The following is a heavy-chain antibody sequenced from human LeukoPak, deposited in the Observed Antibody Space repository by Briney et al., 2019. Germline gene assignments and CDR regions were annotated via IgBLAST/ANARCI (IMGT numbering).Heavy chain of an antibody. CDR2: INPNGGGT. D-gene: IGHD1-26*01. CDR1: GYTFTNYY. Sequence: ASVKVSCKASGYTFTNYYMHWVRQAPGQGLEWMGIINPNGGGTSYAQKFQGRVTMTRDMSTSTVYMELSSLRYEDTAVYYCARQSGSYYDEGYYYYYYMDVWGKGTTVTVSS. J-gene: IGHJ6*03. CDR3: ARQSGSYYDEGYYYYYYMDV. V-gene: IGHV1-46*01.